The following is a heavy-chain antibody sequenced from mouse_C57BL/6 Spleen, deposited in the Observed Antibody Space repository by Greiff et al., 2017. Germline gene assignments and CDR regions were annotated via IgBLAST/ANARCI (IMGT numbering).Heavy chain of an antibody. J-gene: IGHJ2*01. CDR3: ASKGDWESYDY. D-gene: IGHD4-1*01. CDR2: IYPSDSET. V-gene: IGHV1-61*01. CDR1: GYTFTSYW. Sequence: QVQLQQPGAELVRPGSSVKLSCKASGYTFTSYWMDWVKQRPGQGLEWIGNIYPSDSETHYNQKFKDMATLTVDKSTSKEYMQLSNLASEDSAVYYSASKGDWESYDYWGQGTTLTVSS.